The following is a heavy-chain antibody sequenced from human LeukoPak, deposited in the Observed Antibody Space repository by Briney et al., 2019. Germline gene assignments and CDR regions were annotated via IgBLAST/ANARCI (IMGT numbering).Heavy chain of an antibody. Sequence: ASVKVSCKASGYTFTGFYMHWLRQAPGQGLEWMGGINPDSGNPSSTQKFRGRVTVTRDTSISTVYMELSSLRSDDTAVYYCAREGYSDYETKGFDIRGQGTMVTVSS. V-gene: IGHV1-2*02. J-gene: IGHJ3*02. D-gene: IGHD5-12*01. CDR3: AREGYSDYETKGFDI. CDR1: GYTFTGFY. CDR2: INPDSGNP.